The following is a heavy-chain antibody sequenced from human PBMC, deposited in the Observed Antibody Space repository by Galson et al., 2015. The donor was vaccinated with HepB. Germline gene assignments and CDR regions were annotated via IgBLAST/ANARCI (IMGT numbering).Heavy chain of an antibody. Sequence: LSLTCTVSGGSINSGDYYWSRIRQPPGKGLEWIGYIYYSGSTYYNPSLKSRVTISLDTSKNQFSLKLSSVTAADTAVFYCARGRHDYGAPLAFDIWGQGTMVTVSS. CDR1: GGSINSGDYY. D-gene: IGHD4-17*01. V-gene: IGHV4-30-4*01. J-gene: IGHJ3*02. CDR2: IYYSGST. CDR3: ARGRHDYGAPLAFDI.